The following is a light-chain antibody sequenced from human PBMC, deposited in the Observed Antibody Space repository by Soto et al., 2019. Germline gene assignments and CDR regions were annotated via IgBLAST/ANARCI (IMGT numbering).Light chain of an antibody. V-gene: IGLV1-47*01. Sequence: QSVLTQPPSASGTPGQRVTISCSGSSSNIGSTYVYWYQQLSGTAPKLLIYRNNQRPSGVPDRFSGSKSGTSASLAISGLRSEDDADYCCAARDGSLRGRVFGGGTNLTVL. CDR3: AARDGSLRGRV. CDR1: SSNIGSTY. CDR2: RNN. J-gene: IGLJ3*02.